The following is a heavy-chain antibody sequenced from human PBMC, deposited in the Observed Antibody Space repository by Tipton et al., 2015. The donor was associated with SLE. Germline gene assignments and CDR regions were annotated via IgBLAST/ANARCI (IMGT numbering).Heavy chain of an antibody. CDR3: ARWFVDYCSVDSCPNWFDP. J-gene: IGHJ5*02. D-gene: IGHD2-15*01. CDR1: GDTVSNAHYY. V-gene: IGHV4-39*07. Sequence: LRLSCTVSGDTVSNAHYYWGWIRQSPGKGLEWIGTIFYSGNTYYNPSLKSRVTMSIDTSKNQFSLTLTSVTAADTAVYYCARWFVDYCSVDSCPNWFDPWGQGTLVIVSS. CDR2: IFYSGNT.